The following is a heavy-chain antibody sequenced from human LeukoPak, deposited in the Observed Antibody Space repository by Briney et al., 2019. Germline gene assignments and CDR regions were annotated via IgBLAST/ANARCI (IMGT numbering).Heavy chain of an antibody. V-gene: IGHV3-23*01. CDR3: AKGYSYGSLDY. Sequence: GGSLRLSCAASGFTFSSYAMSWVRQAPGKGLEWVSAISGSGGSTYYADSVKGRFTISRDNAKNSLYLQMNSLRAEDTALYYCAKGYSYGSLDYWGQGTLVTVSS. D-gene: IGHD5-18*01. CDR2: ISGSGGST. J-gene: IGHJ4*02. CDR1: GFTFSSYA.